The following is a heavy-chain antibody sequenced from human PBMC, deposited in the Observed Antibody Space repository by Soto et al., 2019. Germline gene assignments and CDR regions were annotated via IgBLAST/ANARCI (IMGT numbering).Heavy chain of an antibody. CDR3: ARVTYYYGSGSYYPVAFDI. CDR1: GGSISSSSYY. J-gene: IGHJ3*02. CDR2: IYYSGST. Sequence: SETLSLTYTVSGGSISSSSYYRGWIRQPPGNGLELIGSIYYSGSTYYNPSLKSRVTISVDTSKNQFSLKLSSVTAADTVVYYCARVTYYYGSGSYYPVAFDIWGQGTMVT. D-gene: IGHD3-10*01. V-gene: IGHV4-39*01.